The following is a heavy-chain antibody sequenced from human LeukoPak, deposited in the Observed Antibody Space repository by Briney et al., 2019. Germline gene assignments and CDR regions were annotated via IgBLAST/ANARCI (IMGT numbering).Heavy chain of an antibody. D-gene: IGHD2-21*01. V-gene: IGHV3-7*01. J-gene: IGHJ3*02. CDR2: IKQDGSEK. CDR3: ARVKSPVEGAFDI. Sequence: PGGSLRLSCAAYGFTFSSYWMSWVRQAPGKGLEWVAKIKQDGSEKYYVDSVKGRFTISRDNAKNSLYLQMNSLRAEDTAVYYCARVKSPVEGAFDIWGQGTMVTVSS. CDR1: GFTFSSYW.